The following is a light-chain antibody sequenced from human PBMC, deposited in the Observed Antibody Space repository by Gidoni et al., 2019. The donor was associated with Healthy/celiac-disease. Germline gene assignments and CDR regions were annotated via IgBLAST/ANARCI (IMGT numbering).Light chain of an antibody. J-gene: IGKJ2*01. CDR2: GAS. Sequence: EIVMTQSPATRSVSQGERATLSCRASQSVSSNLAWYQQKPGQAPRLLIYGASTRATGIPARFSGSGSGTEFTLTISSLQSEDFAVYYCQQSRGTFGQGTKLEIK. CDR1: QSVSSN. V-gene: IGKV3-15*01. CDR3: QQSRGT.